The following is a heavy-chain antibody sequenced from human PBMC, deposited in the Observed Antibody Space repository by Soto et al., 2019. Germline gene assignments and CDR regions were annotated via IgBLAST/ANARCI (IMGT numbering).Heavy chain of an antibody. CDR1: GGSISSYY. CDR3: ARLIVVVPAATPSWFDP. V-gene: IGHV4-59*08. D-gene: IGHD2-2*01. Sequence: PSETLSLTCTVSGGSISSYYWSWIRQPPGKGLEWIGYIYYSGSTNYNPSLKSRVTISVDTSKNQFSLKLSSVTAADTAVYYCARLIVVVPAATPSWFDPWGQGTLVTVSS. CDR2: IYYSGST. J-gene: IGHJ5*02.